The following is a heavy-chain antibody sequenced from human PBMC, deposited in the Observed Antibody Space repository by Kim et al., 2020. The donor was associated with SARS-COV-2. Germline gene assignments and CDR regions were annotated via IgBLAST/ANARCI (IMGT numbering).Heavy chain of an antibody. Sequence: SETLSLTCTVSGGSISSSSYYWGWIRQPPGKGLEWIGSIYYSGSTYYNPSLKSRVTISVDTSKNQFSLKLSSVTAADTAVYYCARHPFGDYDILTGYSGYYPDAFDIWGQGTMVTVSS. V-gene: IGHV4-39*01. CDR1: GGSISSSSYY. J-gene: IGHJ3*02. D-gene: IGHD3-9*01. CDR3: ARHPFGDYDILTGYSGYYPDAFDI. CDR2: IYYSGST.